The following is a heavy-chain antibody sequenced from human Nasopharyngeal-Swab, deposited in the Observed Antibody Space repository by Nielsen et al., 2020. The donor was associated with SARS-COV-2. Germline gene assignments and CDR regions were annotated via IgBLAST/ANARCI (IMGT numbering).Heavy chain of an antibody. Sequence: WIRQPPGKGLEWVAVIWHDGSNKYYADSVKGRFTISRDNAKNSLYLQMNSLRAEDTAVYYCAREMGEFDYWGQGTLVTVSS. CDR2: IWHDGSNK. CDR3: AREMGEFDY. J-gene: IGHJ4*02. V-gene: IGHV3-33*01. D-gene: IGHD2-21*01.